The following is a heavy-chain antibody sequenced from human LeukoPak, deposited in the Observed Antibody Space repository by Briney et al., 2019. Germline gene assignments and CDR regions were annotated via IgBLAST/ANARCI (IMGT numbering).Heavy chain of an antibody. V-gene: IGHV3-49*04. CDR1: GFTFGDHA. CDR2: IRSKAYGGTT. Sequence: PGRSLRLSCTASGFTFGDHAMSWVRQAPGKGLEWVGFIRSKAYGGTTEYAASVKGRFTISRDDSESIAYLQMNSLKIEDTAVYYCTRGPTQWLYYGMDVWGQGTTVTVSS. J-gene: IGHJ6*02. D-gene: IGHD5-24*01. CDR3: TRGPTQWLYYGMDV.